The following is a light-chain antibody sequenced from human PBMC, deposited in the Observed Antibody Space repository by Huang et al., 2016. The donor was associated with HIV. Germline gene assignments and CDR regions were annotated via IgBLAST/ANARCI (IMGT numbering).Light chain of an antibody. CDR1: QSVGGK. CDR2: GAS. V-gene: IGKV3-15*01. J-gene: IGKJ4*01. CDR3: QQYDTWPPLT. Sequence: ILLTQFPATLSVSPGQRVTLSCRASQSVGGKLAWYQQRPGQASRLLIYGASTRVPTIPDRFSGSGSGTEFTLTISSLQSEDFAVYYCQQYDTWPPLTFGGGTKV.